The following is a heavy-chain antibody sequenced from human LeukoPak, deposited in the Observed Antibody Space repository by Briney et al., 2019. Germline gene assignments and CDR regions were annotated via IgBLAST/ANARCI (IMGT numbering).Heavy chain of an antibody. CDR3: ARAGPLHAFDI. V-gene: IGHV4-34*01. Sequence: SETLSLTCAVYGGSFSGYYWSWLRQPPGKGLEWIGEINHSGSTNYNPSLKSRVTVSVDTSKNQFSLKLSSVTAADTAVYYCARAGPLHAFDIWGQGTMVTVSS. D-gene: IGHD2-21*02. CDR2: INHSGST. J-gene: IGHJ3*02. CDR1: GGSFSGYY.